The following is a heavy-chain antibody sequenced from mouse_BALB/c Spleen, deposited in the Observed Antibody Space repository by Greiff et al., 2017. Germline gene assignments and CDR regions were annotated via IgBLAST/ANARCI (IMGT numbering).Heavy chain of an antibody. J-gene: IGHJ4*01. Sequence: EVQRVESGGGLVQPGGSRKLSCAASGFTFSSFGMHWVRQAPEKGLEWVAYISSGSSTIYYADTVKGRFTISRDNPKNTLFLQMTSLRSEDTAMYYCARRAGTGAMDYWGQGTSVTVSS. CDR1: GFTFSSFG. CDR3: ARRAGTGAMDY. CDR2: ISSGSSTI. D-gene: IGHD3-3*01. V-gene: IGHV5-17*02.